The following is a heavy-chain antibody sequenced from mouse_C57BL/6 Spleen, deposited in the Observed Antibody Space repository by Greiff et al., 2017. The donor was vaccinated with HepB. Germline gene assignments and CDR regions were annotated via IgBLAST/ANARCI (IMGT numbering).Heavy chain of an antibody. Sequence: VQLQQSGPELVKPGASVKISCKASGYAFSSSWMNWVKQRPGKGLEWIGRIYPGDGDTNYNGKFKGKATLTADKSSSTAYMQLRSLTSEDSAVYFCARCPYDYDGYFDVWGTGTTVTVSS. V-gene: IGHV1-82*01. CDR3: ARCPYDYDGYFDV. D-gene: IGHD2-4*01. CDR2: IYPGDGDT. J-gene: IGHJ1*03. CDR1: GYAFSSSW.